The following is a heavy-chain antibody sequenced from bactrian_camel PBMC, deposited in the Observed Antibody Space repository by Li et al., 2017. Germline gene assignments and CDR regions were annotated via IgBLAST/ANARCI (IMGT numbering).Heavy chain of an antibody. D-gene: IGHD7*01. J-gene: IGHJ6*01. CDR2: IYTGDDST. V-gene: IGHV3S1*01. CDR3: AARQEFCTRLTWQRIADFGR. Sequence: VQLVESGGGSVQPGGSLRHSCTASGIQRKGYCLGWFRQVPGKDRVRVAAIYTGDDSTYYSDFAKDRFSISHDNAKKTLTLQMNNLKPEDTGMYYCAARQEFCTRLTWQRIADFGRWGQGTQVTVS. CDR1: GIQRKGYC.